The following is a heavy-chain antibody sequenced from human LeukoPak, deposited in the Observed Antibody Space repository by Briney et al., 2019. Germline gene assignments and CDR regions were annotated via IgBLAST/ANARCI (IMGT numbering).Heavy chain of an antibody. V-gene: IGHV3-7*01. CDR2: IKQDGSEK. Sequence: GALRLSCAASGFTFSSYWMSWVRQAPGKGLEWVANIKQDGSEKYYVGSVKGRFTISRDNAKNTLYLQMNSLRAEDTAVYYCARRNLGSDLDFDYWGQGTLVTVSS. D-gene: IGHD1-1*01. CDR1: GFTFSSYW. J-gene: IGHJ4*02. CDR3: ARRNLGSDLDFDY.